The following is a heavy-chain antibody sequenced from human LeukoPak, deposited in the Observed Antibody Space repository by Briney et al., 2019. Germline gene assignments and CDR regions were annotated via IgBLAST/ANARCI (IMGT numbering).Heavy chain of an antibody. Sequence: GGSLRLSCGASEFTFSRYGILWVRQAPGKGLEWVASVTTIDPRVYYAASVRGRFTISRDTANNSVYLEMNALTAEDTGVYYCARDETYYYDSSGSLLDYWGQGTLVTVSS. CDR2: VTTIDPRV. CDR3: ARDETYYYDSSGSLLDY. V-gene: IGHV3-21*01. J-gene: IGHJ4*02. D-gene: IGHD3-22*01. CDR1: EFTFSRYG.